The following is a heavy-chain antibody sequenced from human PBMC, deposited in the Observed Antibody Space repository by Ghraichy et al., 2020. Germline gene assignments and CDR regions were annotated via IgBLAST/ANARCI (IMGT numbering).Heavy chain of an antibody. V-gene: IGHV4-59*01. CDR2: IYYSGST. CDR1: GGSISSYY. J-gene: IGHJ6*02. Sequence: SETLSLTCTVSGGSISSYYWSWIRQPPGKGLEWIGYIYYSGSTNYNPSLKSRVTISVDTSKNQFSLKLSSVTAADTAVYYCARAFGSGVWFFDYYYGMDVWGQGTTVTVSS. CDR3: ARAFGSGVWFFDYYYGMDV. D-gene: IGHD3-3*01.